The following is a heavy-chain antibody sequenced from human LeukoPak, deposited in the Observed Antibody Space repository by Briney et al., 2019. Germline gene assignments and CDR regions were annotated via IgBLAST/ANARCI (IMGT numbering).Heavy chain of an antibody. CDR1: GYTFTSYD. J-gene: IGHJ6*03. Sequence: GASVKVSCKASGYTFTSYDINWVRQATGQGLEWSGWMNPYNGNTGYAQKFQGRVTMTRNTSISTAYMEVSSLRPEDTAVYYCARGGLPYYSYYMDVWGKGTTVTVSS. V-gene: IGHV1-8*01. CDR3: ARGGLPYYSYYMDV. CDR2: MNPYNGNT.